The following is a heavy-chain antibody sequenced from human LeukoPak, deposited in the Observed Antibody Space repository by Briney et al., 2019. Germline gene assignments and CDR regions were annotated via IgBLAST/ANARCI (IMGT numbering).Heavy chain of an antibody. V-gene: IGHV3-30*02. J-gene: IGHJ4*02. CDR1: GFTFSSYG. Sequence: GGSLRLSCAASGFTFSSYGMHWVRQAPGKGLEWVAFIRYDGSNKYYADSVKGRFTISRDNSKNTLYLQMNSLRAEDTAVYYCARGHYDSSGYYIGPFDYWGQATLVTVFS. CDR3: ARGHYDSSGYYIGPFDY. D-gene: IGHD3-22*01. CDR2: IRYDGSNK.